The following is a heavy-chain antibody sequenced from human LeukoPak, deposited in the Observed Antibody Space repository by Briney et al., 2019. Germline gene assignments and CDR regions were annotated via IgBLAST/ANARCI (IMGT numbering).Heavy chain of an antibody. D-gene: IGHD6-13*01. V-gene: IGHV3-20*04. Sequence: GGSLRLSCAASGFTFDDYGMSWVRQAPGKGLEWVSGIYWHGGSIYYADSVKGRFTISRDNAKNSLYLQMNSLRAEDTAVYYCAREPTYSSSWYTSCDYWGQGTLVTVSS. CDR3: AREPTYSSSWYTSCDY. J-gene: IGHJ4*02. CDR2: IYWHGGSI. CDR1: GFTFDDYG.